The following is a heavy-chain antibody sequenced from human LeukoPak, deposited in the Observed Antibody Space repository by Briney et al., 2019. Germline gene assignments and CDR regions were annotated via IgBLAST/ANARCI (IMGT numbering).Heavy chain of an antibody. D-gene: IGHD6-19*01. Sequence: PGGSLRLSCAASGFTFSDYYMSWIRQAPGKGLEWVSYISSSGSTIYYADSVKGRFTISRDNAKNSLYLQMNSLRAEDTAVYYCARVGYLTYSSGRSGHYYYMDVWGKGTTVTVSS. CDR2: ISSSGSTI. V-gene: IGHV3-11*04. CDR3: ARVGYLTYSSGRSGHYYYMDV. CDR1: GFTFSDYY. J-gene: IGHJ6*03.